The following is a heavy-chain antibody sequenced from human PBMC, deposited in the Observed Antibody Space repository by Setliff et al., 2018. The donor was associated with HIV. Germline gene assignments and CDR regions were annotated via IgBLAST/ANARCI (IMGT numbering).Heavy chain of an antibody. CDR2: TYYTGST. D-gene: IGHD4-4*01. Sequence: SETLSLTCAVSGGSISTRYWWSWVRQPPGKGLEWIATTYYTGSTYYNPSLKSRVTISIDTSKNQFSLKLSSVTAADTAVYYCARQETNYARLLPYNWFDTWGQGTLVTVSS. CDR1: GGSISTRYW. CDR3: ARQETNYARLLPYNWFDT. J-gene: IGHJ5*02. V-gene: IGHV4-39*01.